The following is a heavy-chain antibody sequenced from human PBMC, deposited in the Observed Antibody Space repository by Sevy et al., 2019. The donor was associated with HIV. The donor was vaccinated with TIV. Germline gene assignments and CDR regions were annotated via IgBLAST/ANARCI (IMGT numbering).Heavy chain of an antibody. CDR3: ARDRDIMITFGGVIPRDYYYYGMDV. Sequence: ASVKVSCKASGYTFTSYYMHWVRQAPGQGLEWMGIINPSGGSTSYAQKFQGRVTMTRDTSTSTVYMELSSLRSEDMAVYYCARDRDIMITFGGVIPRDYYYYGMDVWGQGTTVTVSS. CDR2: INPSGGST. V-gene: IGHV1-46*03. CDR1: GYTFTSYY. J-gene: IGHJ6*02. D-gene: IGHD3-16*02.